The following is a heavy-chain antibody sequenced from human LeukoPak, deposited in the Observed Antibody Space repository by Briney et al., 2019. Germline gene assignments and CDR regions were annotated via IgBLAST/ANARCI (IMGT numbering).Heavy chain of an antibody. V-gene: IGHV3-48*01. CDR1: GFTFSTYN. CDR2: INAASSTI. CDR3: VRDNSRGQSLGVIY. Sequence: GGSLRLSCAASGFTFSTYNMNWVRQAPGKGLEWISYINAASSTIQYADSVRGRFTTSRDNAKNSLYLQMNSLRAEDTAVYYCVRDNSRGQSLGVIYWGQGSLVTVSS. J-gene: IGHJ4*02. D-gene: IGHD3-22*01.